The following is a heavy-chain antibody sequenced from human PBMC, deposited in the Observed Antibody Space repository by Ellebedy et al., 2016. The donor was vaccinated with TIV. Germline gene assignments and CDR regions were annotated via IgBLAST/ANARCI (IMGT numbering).Heavy chain of an antibody. Sequence: MPSETLSLTCTVSGGSISSSSYYWGWIRQPPGKGLEWIGSIYYSGSTYYNPSLKSRVTISVDTSKNRFSLKLSSVTAADTAVYYCARHVVAAASPMTYDAFDIWGQGTMVTVSS. CDR1: GGSISSSSYY. CDR2: IYYSGST. V-gene: IGHV4-39*01. D-gene: IGHD6-13*01. CDR3: ARHVVAAASPMTYDAFDI. J-gene: IGHJ3*02.